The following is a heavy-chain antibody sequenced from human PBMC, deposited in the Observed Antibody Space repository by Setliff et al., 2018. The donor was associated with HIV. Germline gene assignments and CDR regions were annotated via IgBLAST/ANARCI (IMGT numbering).Heavy chain of an antibody. CDR3: ARDATSEGYMDV. V-gene: IGHV4-34*01. CDR1: GGSFTDYY. Sequence: SEPLSLTCAVFGGSFTDYYWIWIRQPPRKGLEWIGEINHSGSTHYNPSLKSRFIISVDTSENQFSLKLTSVTAADTAMYFCARDATSEGYMDVWGKGTTVTVSS. CDR2: INHSGST. J-gene: IGHJ6*03.